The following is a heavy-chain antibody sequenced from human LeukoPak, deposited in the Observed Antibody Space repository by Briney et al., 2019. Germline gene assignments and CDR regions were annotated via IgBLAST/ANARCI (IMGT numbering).Heavy chain of an antibody. D-gene: IGHD1-1*01. CDR2: IYYSGST. CDR1: GGSINSYY. Sequence: SETLSLTCTVSGGSINSYYWSWIRQPPGKGLEWIGYIYYSGSTNYNPSLKSRVTISVDTSKNQFSLRLSSVTAADTAVYYCARVRFRTGTGDWGQGTLVTVSS. V-gene: IGHV4-59*12. CDR3: ARVRFRTGTGD. J-gene: IGHJ4*02.